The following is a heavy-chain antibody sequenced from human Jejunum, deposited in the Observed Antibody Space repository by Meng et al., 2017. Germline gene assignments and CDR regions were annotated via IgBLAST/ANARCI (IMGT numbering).Heavy chain of an antibody. CDR1: GFTFTNYW. Sequence: GGSLRLSCAASGFTFTNYWMSWGRQAPGKGLEWVSTIKQDGSEKAYVDFVKGRFTISRDNAKNSMYLQMNSLRDDDTAVYDCARGGSYAGLWGQGTLVTVSS. J-gene: IGHJ4*02. D-gene: IGHD1-26*01. V-gene: IGHV3-7*01. CDR3: ARGGSYAGL. CDR2: IKQDGSEK.